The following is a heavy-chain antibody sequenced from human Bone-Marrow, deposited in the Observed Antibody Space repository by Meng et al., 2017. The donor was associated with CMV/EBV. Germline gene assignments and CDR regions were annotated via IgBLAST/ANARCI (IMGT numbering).Heavy chain of an antibody. CDR1: GCTFTSSY. V-gene: IGHV1-69*05. D-gene: IGHD3-10*01. J-gene: IGHJ4*02. Sequence: SVKVSCKASGCTFTSSYLMWVRQAPGQGLEWMGGITPVFETADYAQKFRDRVSITMDESATTAYMEMNSLGSEDTAVYFCARGPRIIVGGVIIWPLEDWGQGTLVTVSS. CDR3: ARGPRIIVGGVIIWPLED. CDR2: ITPVFETA.